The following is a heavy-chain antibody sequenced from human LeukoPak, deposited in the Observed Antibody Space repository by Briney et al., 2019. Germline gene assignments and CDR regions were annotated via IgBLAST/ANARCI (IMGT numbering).Heavy chain of an antibody. CDR1: GGSISSYY. CDR2: IYYSGST. CDR3: AREVRRFGELLKFDY. D-gene: IGHD3-10*01. J-gene: IGHJ4*02. Sequence: SETLSLTCTVSGGSISSYYWSWIRQPPGKGLEWIGYIYYSGSTNYNPSLKSRVTISVDTSKNQFSLKLSSVTAADTAVYYCAREVRRFGELLKFDYWGQGTLVTVSS. V-gene: IGHV4-59*01.